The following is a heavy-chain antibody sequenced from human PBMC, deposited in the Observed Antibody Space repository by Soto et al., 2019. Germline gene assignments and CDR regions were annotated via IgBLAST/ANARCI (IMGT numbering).Heavy chain of an antibody. Sequence: GGSLRLSCAASGFTFSSYAMSWVRQAPGKGLEWVSAISGSGGSTYYADSVKGRFTISRDNAKNSLYLQMNSLRAEDTAVYYCARTTMIEVVITTFDAFDIWGQGTMVTVSS. CDR2: ISGSGGST. CDR3: ARTTMIEVVITTFDAFDI. V-gene: IGHV3-23*01. D-gene: IGHD3-22*01. J-gene: IGHJ3*02. CDR1: GFTFSSYA.